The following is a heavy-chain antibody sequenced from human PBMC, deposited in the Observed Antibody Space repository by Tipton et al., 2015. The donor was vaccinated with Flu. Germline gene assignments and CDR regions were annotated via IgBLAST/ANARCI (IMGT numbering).Heavy chain of an antibody. CDR2: ISSSGSTI. D-gene: IGHD3-3*01. CDR1: GFTFSDSY. V-gene: IGHV3-11*01. J-gene: IGHJ6*02. CDR3: ARDHPPSITVFGVITDYFGMDV. Sequence: SLRLSCAASGFTFSDSYMSWIRQAPGKGLEWVSHISSSGSTINYADSVKGRFTISRDNAKNSLYLQMNSLRAEDTAIYYCARDHPPSITVFGVITDYFGMDVWGQATTVTVSS.